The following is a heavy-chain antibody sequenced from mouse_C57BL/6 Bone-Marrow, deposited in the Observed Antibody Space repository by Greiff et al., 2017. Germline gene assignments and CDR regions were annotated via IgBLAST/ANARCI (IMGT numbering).Heavy chain of an antibody. CDR3: TTRGYYCAMDY. CDR2: IDPENGDT. CDR1: GFNIKDDY. Sequence: VQLQQSGAELVRPGASVKLSCTASGFNIKDDYMHWVKQRPEQGLEWIGWIDPENGDTEYASKFQGKATITADTSSNTAYLQLSSLTSEDTAVYXCTTRGYYCAMDYWGQGTSVTVSS. J-gene: IGHJ4*01. D-gene: IGHD2-2*01. V-gene: IGHV14-4*01.